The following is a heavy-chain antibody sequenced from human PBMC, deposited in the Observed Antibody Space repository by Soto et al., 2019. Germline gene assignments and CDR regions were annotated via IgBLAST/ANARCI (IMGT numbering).Heavy chain of an antibody. D-gene: IGHD3-9*01. CDR2: ISGSGGST. CDR1: GFTFSSYA. Sequence: GGSLRLSCAASGFTFSSYAMSWVRQAPGKGLEWVSAISGSGGSTYYADSVKGRFTISRDNSKNTLYLQMNSLRAEDTAVYYCAKGVLRYFDWLVNWFDPWGQGTLVTVSS. J-gene: IGHJ5*02. V-gene: IGHV3-23*01. CDR3: AKGVLRYFDWLVNWFDP.